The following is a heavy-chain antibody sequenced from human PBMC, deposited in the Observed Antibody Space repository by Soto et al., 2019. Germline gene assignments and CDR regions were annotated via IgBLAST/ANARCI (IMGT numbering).Heavy chain of an antibody. CDR2: INPNSGGT. CDR1: GYTFTGYY. D-gene: IGHD1-7*01. CDR3: ARVSTGTTHYRWFDP. V-gene: IGHV1-2*02. Sequence: ASVKVSCKASGYTFTGYYMHWVRQAPGQGLEWMGWINPNSGGTNYAQKFQGRVTMTRDTSISTAYMELSRLRSDDTAVYYCARVSTGTTHYRWFDPWGQGTLVTVSS. J-gene: IGHJ5*02.